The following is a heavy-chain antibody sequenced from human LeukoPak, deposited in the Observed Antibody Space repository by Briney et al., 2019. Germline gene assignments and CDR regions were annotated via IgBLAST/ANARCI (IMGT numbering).Heavy chain of an antibody. CDR1: GFTFSSYG. D-gene: IGHD2-2*01. CDR2: IWYDGSNK. V-gene: IGHV3-33*06. CDR3: AKSGYCSSTSCYGVYYFDY. Sequence: GRSLRLSCAASGFTFSSYGMHWVCQAPGKGLEWVAVIWYDGSNKYYPDSVQGRFTISRDNSKNTLYLQMNSLRAEDTAVYYCAKSGYCSSTSCYGVYYFDYWGQGTLVTVSS. J-gene: IGHJ4*02.